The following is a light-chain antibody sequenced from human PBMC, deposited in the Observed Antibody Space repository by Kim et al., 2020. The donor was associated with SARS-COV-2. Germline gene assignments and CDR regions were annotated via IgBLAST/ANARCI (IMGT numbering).Light chain of an antibody. Sequence: GVTISGDGSTSDVGAGYGVRWYQQLPGTAPKLRVYGDSNRPSGVPDRFSGSKSGTSASLAITGLQAEDEADYYCQSYDSSLSGSVFGGGTKVTVL. CDR1: TSDVGAGYG. J-gene: IGLJ2*01. V-gene: IGLV1-40*01. CDR2: GDS. CDR3: QSYDSSLSGSV.